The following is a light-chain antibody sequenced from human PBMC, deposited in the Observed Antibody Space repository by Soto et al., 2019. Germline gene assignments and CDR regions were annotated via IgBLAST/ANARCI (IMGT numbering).Light chain of an antibody. CDR1: QSVFYSSNNKNY. V-gene: IGKV4-1*01. Sequence: DIVMTQSPESLAVSLGERATINCKSSQSVFYSSNNKNYLTWYQQKPGQPPKLLIYWASTRESGVPDRFSGRGSETDFTLTISSLQAEDVAVYYCQQYYSLPLTFGGGTKVEIK. CDR2: WAS. J-gene: IGKJ4*01. CDR3: QQYYSLPLT.